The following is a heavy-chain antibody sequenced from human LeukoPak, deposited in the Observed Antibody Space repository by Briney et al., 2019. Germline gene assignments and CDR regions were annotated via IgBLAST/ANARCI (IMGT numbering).Heavy chain of an antibody. CDR2: ISYDGSNK. Sequence: GRSLRLSCAASGFTFSSYGMHWVRQAPGKGLEWVAVISYDGSNKYYADSVKGRFTISRDNSKNTLYLQMNSLRAEDTAVYYCARFGELPIRSFDYWGQGTLVTVSS. CDR1: GFTFSSYG. J-gene: IGHJ4*02. CDR3: ARFGELPIRSFDY. D-gene: IGHD3-10*01. V-gene: IGHV3-30*03.